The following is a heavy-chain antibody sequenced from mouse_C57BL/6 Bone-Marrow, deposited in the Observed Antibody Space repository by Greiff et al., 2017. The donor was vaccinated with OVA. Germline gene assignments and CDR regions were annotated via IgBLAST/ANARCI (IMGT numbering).Heavy chain of an antibody. J-gene: IGHJ1*03. CDR3: ARARAYWYFDV. Sequence: VQLQQSGGDLVKPGGSLKLSCAASGFTFSSYGMSWVRQTPDKRLEWVATISSGGSYTYYPDSVKGRFTISRDNAKNTLYLQMSSLKSEDTAMYYCARARAYWYFDVWGTGTTVTVSS. CDR1: GFTFSSYG. D-gene: IGHD3-1*01. CDR2: ISSGGSYT. V-gene: IGHV5-6*01.